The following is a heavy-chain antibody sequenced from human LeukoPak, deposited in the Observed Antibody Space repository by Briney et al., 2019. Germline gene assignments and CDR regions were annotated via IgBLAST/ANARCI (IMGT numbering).Heavy chain of an antibody. CDR3: ARHRSSWLTDY. Sequence: GGSLRLSCAASGFTFNSYAMSWVRQAPWERLQWVSGISDSGGNTYYADSVRGRFTISRDNSKNTLYLQMNSLRAEDTAVYYCARHRSSWLTDYWGQGTLVTVSS. D-gene: IGHD6-6*01. CDR2: ISDSGGNT. V-gene: IGHV3-23*01. CDR1: GFTFNSYA. J-gene: IGHJ4*02.